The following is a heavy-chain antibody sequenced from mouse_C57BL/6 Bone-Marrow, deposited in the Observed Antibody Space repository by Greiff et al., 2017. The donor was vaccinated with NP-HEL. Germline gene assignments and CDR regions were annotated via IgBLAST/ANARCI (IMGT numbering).Heavy chain of an antibody. CDR3: ARHQTNYDYDAGAWFAY. D-gene: IGHD2-4*01. CDR1: GYTFTEYT. J-gene: IGHJ3*01. Sequence: VQLVESGAELVKPGASVKLSCKASGYTFTEYTIHWVKQRSGQGLEWIGWFYPGSGSIKYNEKFKDKATLTADTSSSTVYMELSRLTSEDSAVYFCARHQTNYDYDAGAWFAYWGQGTLVTVSA. CDR2: FYPGSGSI. V-gene: IGHV1-62-2*01.